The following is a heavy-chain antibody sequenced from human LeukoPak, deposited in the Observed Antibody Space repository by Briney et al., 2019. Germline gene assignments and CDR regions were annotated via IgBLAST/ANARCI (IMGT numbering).Heavy chain of an antibody. V-gene: IGHV4-38-2*02. CDR3: ARDLHSGSSQYFDS. CDR1: GYSISSGYS. Sequence: SETLSLTCTVSGYSISSGYSWGWIRQPPGKGLEWIGSIYRSGSTYYNPSLKSRVTMSLDTSKNQFSLKLSSVTAADTAVFYCARDLHSGSSQYFDSWGQGSLVTVSS. CDR2: IYRSGST. D-gene: IGHD1-26*01. J-gene: IGHJ4*02.